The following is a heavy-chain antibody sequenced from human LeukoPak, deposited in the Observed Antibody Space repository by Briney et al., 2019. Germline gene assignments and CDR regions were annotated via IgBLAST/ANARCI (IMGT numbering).Heavy chain of an antibody. CDR1: GYTFTDFY. D-gene: IGHD3-22*01. J-gene: IGHJ4*02. Sequence: GASVKVSCKASGYTFTDFYIHWVRQAPGQGLEWMGWINPNSGGTNYAQKFQGRVTMTRDTSISTAYMELSRLRSDDTAVYYCASSDGYYYDSSGYSDYWGQGTLVTVSS. CDR3: ASSDGYYYDSSGYSDY. CDR2: INPNSGGT. V-gene: IGHV1-2*02.